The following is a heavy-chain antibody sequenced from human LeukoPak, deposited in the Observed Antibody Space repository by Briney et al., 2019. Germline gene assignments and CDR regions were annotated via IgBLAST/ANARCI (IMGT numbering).Heavy chain of an antibody. CDR1: GGSISSYY. CDR2: IYYSGST. J-gene: IGHJ5*02. CDR3: ARGSHYYLNWFDP. D-gene: IGHD3-22*01. Sequence: SESLSLTCTVSGGSISSYYWSWIRQPPGKGLEWIGYIYYSGSTNYNPSLKSRVTISVDTSKNQFSLKLSSVTAADTAVYYCARGSHYYLNWFDPWGQGTLVTVSS. V-gene: IGHV4-59*01.